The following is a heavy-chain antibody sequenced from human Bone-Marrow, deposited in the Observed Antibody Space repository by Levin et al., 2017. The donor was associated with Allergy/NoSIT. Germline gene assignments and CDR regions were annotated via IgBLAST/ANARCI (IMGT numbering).Heavy chain of an antibody. Sequence: PGGSLRLSCAASGFTFSHYAMHWVRQAPGKGLEWVAVISYDESHEAYADPVKGRFTISRDNSKDTLYLQMNSLRLEDTAMYYCARAQLSNGYNFYYYYMDVWGKGTTVIVSS. CDR1: GFTFSHYA. V-gene: IGHV3-30-3*01. J-gene: IGHJ6*03. CDR2: ISYDESHE. CDR3: ARAQLSNGYNFYYYYMDV. D-gene: IGHD5-18*01.